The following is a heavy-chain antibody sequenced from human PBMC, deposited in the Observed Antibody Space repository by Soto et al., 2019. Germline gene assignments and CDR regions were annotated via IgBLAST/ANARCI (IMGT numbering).Heavy chain of an antibody. CDR2: MSGSDIST. CDR3: SRDDSDWFFN. V-gene: IGHV3-23*01. J-gene: IGHJ4*02. CDR1: GFTFSNYA. Sequence: GGSLRLSCAASGFTFSNYAMSWVRQAPGKGLEWVSDMSGSDISTYYADSVKGRFTISRDDSKKTAYLQMNNLESEDTAVYYCSRDDSDWFFNWGRGTLVTVSS. D-gene: IGHD3-9*01.